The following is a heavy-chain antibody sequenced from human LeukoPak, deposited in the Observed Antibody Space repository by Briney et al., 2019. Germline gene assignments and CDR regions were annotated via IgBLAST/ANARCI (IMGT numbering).Heavy chain of an antibody. D-gene: IGHD6-19*01. J-gene: IGHJ4*02. CDR3: TRYNNGHFDY. V-gene: IGHV3-33*03. Sequence: GGSLRLSCAGSGFTFGGYGMHWFRQTPGKGLEWVAVIAYDGGRAFYADSVKDRFTISRDNSKNTMSVQMDDLRAEDTAVYYCTRYNNGHFDYWGQGTLVTVSS. CDR1: GFTFGGYG. CDR2: IAYDGGRA.